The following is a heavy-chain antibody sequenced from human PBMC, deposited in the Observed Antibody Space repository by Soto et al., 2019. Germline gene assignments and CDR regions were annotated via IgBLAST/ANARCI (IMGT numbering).Heavy chain of an antibody. CDR1: GFTFSNAW. J-gene: IGHJ3*02. Sequence: GGSLRLSCAASGFTFSNAWMSWVRQAPGKGLEWVGRIKSKTDGGTTDYAATGKGRFTISRDESKNTLYLQMNRRKTEDTAVYSCTTDDAFDIWGQGTMVTVSS. CDR3: TTDDAFDI. CDR2: IKSKTDGGTT. V-gene: IGHV3-15*01.